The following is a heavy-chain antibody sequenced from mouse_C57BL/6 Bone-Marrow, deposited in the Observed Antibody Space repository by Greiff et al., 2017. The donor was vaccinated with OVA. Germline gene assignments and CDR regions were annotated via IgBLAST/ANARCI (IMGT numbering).Heavy chain of an antibody. V-gene: IGHV1-81*01. Sequence: QVQLQQSGAELARPGASVKLSCKASGYTFTSSGISWVKQRPGQGLEWIGEIYPRSGNTYYHEQFKGTATLTADKSSSTAYMELRSLTSEDAAVYFCEGYDGYYLFAYWGQGTRVTVSA. D-gene: IGHD2-3*01. CDR3: EGYDGYYLFAY. J-gene: IGHJ3*01. CDR1: GYTFTSSG. CDR2: IYPRSGNT.